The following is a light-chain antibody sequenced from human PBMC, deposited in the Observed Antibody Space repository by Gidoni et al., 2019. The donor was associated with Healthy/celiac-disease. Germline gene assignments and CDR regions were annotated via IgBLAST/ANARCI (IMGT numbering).Light chain of an antibody. CDR1: SSDVGGYNY. J-gene: IGLJ2*01. CDR2: DVS. Sequence: QSALTQPRSVSGCPGQSVTISCTGPSSDVGGYNYVSWYQQHPGKAPKLMIYDVSKRPSGVPDRFSGSKSGNTASLTISGLQAEDEADYYCCSYAGSYTLVFGGGTKLTVL. CDR3: CSYAGSYTLV. V-gene: IGLV2-11*01.